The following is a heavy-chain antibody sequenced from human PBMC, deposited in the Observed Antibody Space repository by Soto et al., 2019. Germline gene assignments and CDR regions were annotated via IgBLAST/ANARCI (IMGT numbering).Heavy chain of an antibody. CDR3: ASSLGATHGF. Sequence: GGSLRLSCAVSRISFSAYWMSWVRQAPGKGLEWVANINPDGSGKYYVDSVKGRFTISRDNVKDSLYLEMNNLRPDDTATYYCASSLGATHGFWGRGTLVTVSS. D-gene: IGHD1-26*01. V-gene: IGHV3-7*03. CDR1: RISFSAYW. J-gene: IGHJ4*02. CDR2: INPDGSGK.